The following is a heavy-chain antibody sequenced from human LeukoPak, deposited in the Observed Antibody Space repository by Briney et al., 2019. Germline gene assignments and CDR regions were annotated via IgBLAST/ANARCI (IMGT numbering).Heavy chain of an antibody. V-gene: IGHV1-69*13. D-gene: IGHD4-17*01. CDR3: AREGRPKNYDYGDYLDY. J-gene: IGHJ4*02. Sequence: SVKVSCKASGGTFSSYAISWVRQAPGQGLEWMGGIIPIFGTANYAQKFQGRVTITADESTGTAYMELSSLRSEDTAVYYCAREGRPKNYDYGDYLDYWGQGTLVTVSS. CDR2: IIPIFGTA. CDR1: GGTFSSYA.